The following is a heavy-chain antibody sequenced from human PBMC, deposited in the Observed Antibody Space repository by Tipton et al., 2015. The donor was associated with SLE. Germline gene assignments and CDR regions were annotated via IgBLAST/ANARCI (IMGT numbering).Heavy chain of an antibody. CDR3: ARDVEWWPHYMDV. V-gene: IGHV1-46*01. CDR1: GYTFTNYF. D-gene: IGHD3-3*01. CDR2: ISTSAGST. J-gene: IGHJ6*03. Sequence: QLVQSGAEVKKPGASVKVSCKASGYTFTNYFMHWVRQAPGQGLEWLGMISTSAGSTTYAQRFQGRVTMTRDTSTSTVYMELSGLRSEDTAVYYCARDVEWWPHYMDVWGKGTTVIVSS.